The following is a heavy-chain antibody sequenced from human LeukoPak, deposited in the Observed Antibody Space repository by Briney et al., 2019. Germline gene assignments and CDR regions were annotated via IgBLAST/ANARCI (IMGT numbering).Heavy chain of an antibody. CDR3: ARGKLMGYSSAWDETRIDY. Sequence: PGGSLRLSCAASGFSFSDYDMHWVRQAPGKGLEWVTFIRYDGTNTYADSVKGRFTISRDNSKNTLYLQMNSLRPEDTAVYFCARGKLMGYSSAWDETRIDYWGQGTLVTVSS. J-gene: IGHJ4*02. CDR1: GFSFSDYD. CDR2: IRYDGTNT. V-gene: IGHV3-30*02. D-gene: IGHD6-19*01.